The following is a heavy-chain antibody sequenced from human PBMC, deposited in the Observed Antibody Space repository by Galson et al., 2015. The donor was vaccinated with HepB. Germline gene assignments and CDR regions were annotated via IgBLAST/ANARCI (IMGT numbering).Heavy chain of an antibody. CDR3: AGDGLYTSRWYYFDC. CDR2: IHSSGNT. Sequence: SLRLSCAASGFTVSKNYMSWVRQAPGKGLEWVSLIHSSGNTYYADSVKGRFTISRDNSKNTLYLQMNSLRAEDTAVYYCAGDGLYTSRWYYFDCWGQEPWSPSPQ. CDR1: GFTVSKNY. J-gene: IGHJ4*01. D-gene: IGHD6-13*01. V-gene: IGHV3-66*01.